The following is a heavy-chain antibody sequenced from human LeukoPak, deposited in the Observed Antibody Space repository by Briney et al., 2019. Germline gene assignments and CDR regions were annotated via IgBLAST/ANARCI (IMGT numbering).Heavy chain of an antibody. Sequence: EGSLRLSCAASGFTISSTFMTWVRQAPGKGLEWVSVIYSDGSTYYADSVKGRFTISRDNSKNTLYLQMNSLRAEDTAVYYCARGRVGLSSWGQGILVTVSS. CDR2: IYSDGST. D-gene: IGHD1-26*01. J-gene: IGHJ5*02. V-gene: IGHV3-53*01. CDR3: ARGRVGLSS. CDR1: GFTISSTF.